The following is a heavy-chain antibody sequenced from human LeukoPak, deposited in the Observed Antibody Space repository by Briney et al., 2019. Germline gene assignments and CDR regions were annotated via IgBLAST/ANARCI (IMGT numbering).Heavy chain of an antibody. CDR2: ISWHGVTT. D-gene: IGHD3-3*01. Sequence: GGSLRLSCAASGFTFEDFTMHWVRQVPRKGLEWVSLISWHGVTTYYADSVKGRFTISRDNSKNSLYLQLNSLRADDSALYYCAKERSAFFDYWGQGTLVTVAS. V-gene: IGHV3-43*01. J-gene: IGHJ4*02. CDR3: AKERSAFFDY. CDR1: GFTFEDFT.